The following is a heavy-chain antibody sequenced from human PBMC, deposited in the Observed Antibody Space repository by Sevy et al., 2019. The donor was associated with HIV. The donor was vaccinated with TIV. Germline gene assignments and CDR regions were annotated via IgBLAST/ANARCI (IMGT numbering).Heavy chain of an antibody. Sequence: ASGKVSCKASGGTFSTYGISWVRQAPGQGPEWMGGIIPILGTVNYAQKFQGRVTITADESTKTAYMELSSRRSEDTAVYYWARGGGNGWYYFDYWGQETLVTVSS. J-gene: IGHJ4*02. CDR2: IIPILGTV. D-gene: IGHD6-19*01. CDR3: ARGGGNGWYYFDY. V-gene: IGHV1-69*13. CDR1: GGTFSTYG.